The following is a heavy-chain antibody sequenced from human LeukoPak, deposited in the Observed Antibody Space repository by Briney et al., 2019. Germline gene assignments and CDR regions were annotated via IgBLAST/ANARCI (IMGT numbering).Heavy chain of an antibody. V-gene: IGHV3-74*01. CDR3: AKDHYWSIDY. CDR1: GFTFSNYA. Sequence: PGGSLRLSCAASGFTFSNYAMSWVRLAPGQGLVWVSRIKGDGISTNYADSVKGRFTISRDIAKNTLYLQMNSLRAEDTGVYYCAKDHYWSIDYWGRGTLVTVSS. D-gene: IGHD3-3*01. J-gene: IGHJ4*02. CDR2: IKGDGIST.